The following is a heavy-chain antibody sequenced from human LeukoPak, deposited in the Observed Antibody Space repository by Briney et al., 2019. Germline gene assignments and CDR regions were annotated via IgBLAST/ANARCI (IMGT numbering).Heavy chain of an antibody. CDR2: IYSGGST. CDR1: GFTVSSNY. Sequence: GGSPRLSCAASGFTVSSNYMSWVRQAPGKGLEWVSVIYSGGSTYYADSVKGRFTISRDNSKNTLYLQMNSLRAEDTAVYYCARLNSGWFDYWGQGTLVTVSS. CDR3: ARLNSGWFDY. J-gene: IGHJ4*02. D-gene: IGHD6-19*01. V-gene: IGHV3-66*04.